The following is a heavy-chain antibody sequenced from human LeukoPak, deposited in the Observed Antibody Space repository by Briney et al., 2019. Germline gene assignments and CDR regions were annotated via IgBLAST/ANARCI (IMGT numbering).Heavy chain of an antibody. D-gene: IGHD6-6*01. CDR3: ARIGYSSSSLDY. Sequence: GGSLRLSCAASGFTYSNYWMSWVRQAPGKGLEWLANLKQDGSQTYHVDSVKGRFTISRDNAKNSLYLQMNSLRAEDTAVYYCARIGYSSSSLDYWGLGTLVTVSS. CDR1: GFTYSNYW. J-gene: IGHJ4*02. CDR2: LKQDGSQT. V-gene: IGHV3-7*01.